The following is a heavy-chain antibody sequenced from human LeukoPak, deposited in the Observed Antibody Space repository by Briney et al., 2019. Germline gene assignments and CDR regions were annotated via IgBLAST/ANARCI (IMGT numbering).Heavy chain of an antibody. V-gene: IGHV3-15*01. Sequence: PGGSLRLSCAASGFTFSNAWMSWVRQAPGKGLEWVGRIKSKTDGGTTDYAAPVKGRFTISRDDSKNMLYLQMNSLKTEDTAVYFCTTDYYDSSGYVFWGQGTLVTVPS. J-gene: IGHJ4*02. CDR1: GFTFSNAW. D-gene: IGHD3-22*01. CDR2: IKSKTDGGTT. CDR3: TTDYYDSSGYVF.